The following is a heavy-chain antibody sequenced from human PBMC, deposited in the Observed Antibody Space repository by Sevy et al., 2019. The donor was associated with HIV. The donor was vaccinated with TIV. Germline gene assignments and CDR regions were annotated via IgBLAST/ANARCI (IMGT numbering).Heavy chain of an antibody. V-gene: IGHV4-39*01. D-gene: IGHD3-22*01. J-gene: IGHJ4*02. CDR3: ARHITGDSGGFDS. CDR2: IYNSGST. Sequence: SETLSLTCSVSGGPITSTTYSWGWIRQPPGEGLEWIGNIYNSGSTLHNPSLKGRVSIFRDTSKNRFSLYLTSVTAADTAVYYCARHITGDSGGFDSWGQDTLVTVSS. CDR1: GGPITSTTYS.